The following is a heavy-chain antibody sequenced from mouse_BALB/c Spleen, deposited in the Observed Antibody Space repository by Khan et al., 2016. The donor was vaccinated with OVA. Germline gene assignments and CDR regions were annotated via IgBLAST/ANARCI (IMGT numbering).Heavy chain of an antibody. J-gene: IGHJ2*01. Sequence: QLEESGPGLVKPSQSLSLTCSVTDYSITSGYYWNWIRQFPRNKLEWMGYISYDGSNNYNPSLKNRISITRDTSKNPFFLKLNSVTTEDTATYYCAIPHRYDVYYFDYWGQGTTLTVSS. CDR1: DYSITSGYY. CDR3: AIPHRYDVYYFDY. V-gene: IGHV3-6*02. D-gene: IGHD2-14*01. CDR2: ISYDGSN.